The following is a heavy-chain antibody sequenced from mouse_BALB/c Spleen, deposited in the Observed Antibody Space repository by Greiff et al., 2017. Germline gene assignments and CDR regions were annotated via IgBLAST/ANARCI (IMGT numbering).Heavy chain of an antibody. CDR2: IRLKSNNYAT. CDR3: TSAYYGNYFDY. D-gene: IGHD2-10*01. J-gene: IGHJ2*01. Sequence: EVKVEESGGGLVQPGGSMKLSCVASGFTFSNYWMNWVRQSPEKGLEWVAEIRLKSNNYATHYAESVKGRFTISRDDSKSSVYLQMNNLRAEDTGIYYCTSAYYGNYFDYWGQGTTLTVSS. CDR1: GFTFSNYW. V-gene: IGHV6-6*02.